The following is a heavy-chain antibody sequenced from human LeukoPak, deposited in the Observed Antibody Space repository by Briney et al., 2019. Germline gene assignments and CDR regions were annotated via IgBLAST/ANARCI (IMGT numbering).Heavy chain of an antibody. CDR3: ARLNFWGLDY. CDR1: GGSISSYY. Sequence: SETLSLTCTVSGGSISSYYWSWIRQPPGKGLEWIGYIYYSGSTNYNPSLKSRVTISVDTSKNQFSLKLSSVTAADTAVYYCARLNFWGLDYWGQGTLVPVSS. J-gene: IGHJ4*02. D-gene: IGHD3-3*01. CDR2: IYYSGST. V-gene: IGHV4-59*01.